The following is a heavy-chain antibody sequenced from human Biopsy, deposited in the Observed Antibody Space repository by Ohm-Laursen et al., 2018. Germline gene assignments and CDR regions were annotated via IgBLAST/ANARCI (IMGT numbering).Heavy chain of an antibody. D-gene: IGHD6-19*01. V-gene: IGHV1-46*01. CDR1: GYSFTSYY. Sequence: ASSVKVSCKASGYSFTSYYMHWVRQAPGQGLEWMGMINPSGSTTSYPQIFQGRVTMTRDTSKSTVYMELSSPRSADTAVYFCARNTGWYGDLYYFDYWGQGTQATVSS. CDR2: INPSGSTT. J-gene: IGHJ4*02. CDR3: ARNTGWYGDLYYFDY.